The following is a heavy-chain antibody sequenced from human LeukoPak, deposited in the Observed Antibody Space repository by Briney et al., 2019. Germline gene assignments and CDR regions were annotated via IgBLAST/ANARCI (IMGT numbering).Heavy chain of an antibody. CDR2: INHSGGT. J-gene: IGHJ4*02. CDR1: GGSFSGYY. Sequence: PSETLSLTCTFYGGSFSGYYWGWIRQPPGKGLEWIGEINHSGGTNYNPSLKSRVTISLDTSKNQFSLKLSSVTAADTAVYYCGRGRGGNSGDDWGQGTLVIVSS. V-gene: IGHV4-34*01. D-gene: IGHD4-23*01. CDR3: GRGRGGNSGDD.